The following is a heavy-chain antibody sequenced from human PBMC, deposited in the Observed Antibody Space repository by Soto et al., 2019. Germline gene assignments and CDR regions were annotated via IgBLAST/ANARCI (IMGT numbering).Heavy chain of an antibody. CDR2: ISGSGSST. V-gene: IGHV3-23*01. CDR1: GFTLSSYS. D-gene: IGHD3-22*01. J-gene: IGHJ6*02. CDR3: AKGVRGGVNYYDMPSDYYGMDV. Sequence: GASLRLRCSASGFTLSSYSMSWVRQAPGKWLEWVSAISGSGSSTYYAHAVKVRVTISRDNSKNTLYLQMNIMRPGDTAVYYYAKGVRGGVNYYDMPSDYYGMDVWGQGTTVTVSS.